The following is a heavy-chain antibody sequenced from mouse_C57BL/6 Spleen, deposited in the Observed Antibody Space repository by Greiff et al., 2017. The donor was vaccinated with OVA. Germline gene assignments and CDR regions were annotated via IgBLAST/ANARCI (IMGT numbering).Heavy chain of an antibody. V-gene: IGHV1-55*01. CDR3: ARSYDYDYWFAY. D-gene: IGHD2-4*01. Sequence: QVQLKQPGAELVKPGASVKMSCKASGYTFTSYWITWVKQRPGQGLEWIGDIYPGSGSTNYTEKFKSKATLTVDTSSSTAYMQLSSLTSEDSAVYYCARSYDYDYWFAYWGQGTLVTVSA. CDR1: GYTFTSYW. CDR2: IYPGSGST. J-gene: IGHJ3*01.